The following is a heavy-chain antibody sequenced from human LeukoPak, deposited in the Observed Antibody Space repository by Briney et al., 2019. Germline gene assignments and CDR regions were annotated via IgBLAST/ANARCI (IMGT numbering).Heavy chain of an antibody. CDR2: TIPIFGTA. D-gene: IGHD3-16*02. J-gene: IGHJ3*02. V-gene: IGHV1-69*13. Sequence: ASVKVSCKASGGTFSRYGISWVRQAPGQGLEWTGGTIPIFGTANYAQKFQGRVTITADESTSTAYMELGSLRSEDTAVYYCARGYYDYVWGSYRYLDGYGRYDAFDIWGQGTMVTVSS. CDR3: ARGYYDYVWGSYRYLDGYGRYDAFDI. CDR1: GGTFSRYG.